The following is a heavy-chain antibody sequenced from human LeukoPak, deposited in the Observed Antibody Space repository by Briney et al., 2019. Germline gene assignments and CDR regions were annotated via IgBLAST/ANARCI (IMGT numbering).Heavy chain of an antibody. CDR2: FIGSGGRT. CDR3: ARPLYDILTGYYSGDY. V-gene: IGHV3-23*01. Sequence: GGSLRLSCAASGFTFVSYAMSWVRQAPGKGLDWVSAFIGSGGRTYYADSVKGRFTISRDNSKNTLYLQMNSLRAEDTAIYYCARPLYDILTGYYSGDYWGQGTLVTVSS. D-gene: IGHD3-9*01. J-gene: IGHJ4*02. CDR1: GFTFVSYA.